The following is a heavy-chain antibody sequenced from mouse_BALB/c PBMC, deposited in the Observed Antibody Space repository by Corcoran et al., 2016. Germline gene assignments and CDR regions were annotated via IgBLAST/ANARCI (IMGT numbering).Heavy chain of an antibody. J-gene: IGHJ4*01. CDR3: ARAVVDYAMDY. Sequence: EVQLQQSGAELVKPGASVKLSCTASGFNIKDTYMHWVKQRPEQGLEWIGRIDPANGNTKYDPKFQGKATITADTSSNTAYLQLSSLTSEDTAVYYCARAVVDYAMDYWGQGTSVTVSS. CDR2: IDPANGNT. V-gene: IGHV14-3*02. D-gene: IGHD1-1*01. CDR1: GFNIKDTY.